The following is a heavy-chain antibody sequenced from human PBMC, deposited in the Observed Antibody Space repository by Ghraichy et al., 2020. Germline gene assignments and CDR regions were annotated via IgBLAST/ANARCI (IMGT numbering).Heavy chain of an antibody. J-gene: IGHJ6*02. CDR2: INHSGST. V-gene: IGHV4-34*01. CDR1: GGSFSGYY. CDR3: ARGVGYCSSTSCYTSRYYYYGMDV. D-gene: IGHD2-2*02. Sequence: SETLSLTCAVYGGSFSGYYWSWIRQPPGKGLEWIGEINHSGSTNYNPSLKSRVTISVDTSKNQFSLKLSSVTAADTAVYYCARGVGYCSSTSCYTSRYYYYGMDVWGQGTTVTVSS.